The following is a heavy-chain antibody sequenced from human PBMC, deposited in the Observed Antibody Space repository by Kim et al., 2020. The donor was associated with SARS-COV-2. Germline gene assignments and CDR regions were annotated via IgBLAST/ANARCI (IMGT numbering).Heavy chain of an antibody. CDR2: ISWDGGST. V-gene: IGHV3-43D*03. D-gene: IGHD5-12*01. J-gene: IGHJ4*02. Sequence: GGSLRLSCAASGFTFDDYAMHWVRQAPGKGLEWVSLISWDGGSTYYADSVMGRFTISRDNSKNSLYLQMNSLRAEDTALYYCAKGGDYSGYDYRYYFDYWGQGTLVTVSS. CDR3: AKGGDYSGYDYRYYFDY. CDR1: GFTFDDYA.